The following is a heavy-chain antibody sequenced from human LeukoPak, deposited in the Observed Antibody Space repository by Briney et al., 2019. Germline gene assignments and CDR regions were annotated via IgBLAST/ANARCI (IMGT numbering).Heavy chain of an antibody. CDR2: INPSGGST. D-gene: IGHD1-26*01. V-gene: IGHV1-46*01. CDR3: ARDLEGELLYYMDV. J-gene: IGHJ6*03. Sequence: ASVKVSCKASGYTFTSYYMHWLRQAPGQGLEWMGIINPSGGSTSYAQKFQGRVTMTRDMSTSTVYMELSSLRAEETAVYYCARDLEGELLYYMDVWGKGTTVTVSS. CDR1: GYTFTSYY.